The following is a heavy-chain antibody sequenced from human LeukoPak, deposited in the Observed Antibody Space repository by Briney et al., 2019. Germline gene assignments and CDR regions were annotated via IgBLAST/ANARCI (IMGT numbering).Heavy chain of an antibody. CDR2: IYYSGST. CDR3: ARHYWTTVTTARFDP. CDR1: GGSISSYY. J-gene: IGHJ5*02. V-gene: IGHV4-59*01. Sequence: SETLSLTCTVSGGSISSYYWSWIRQPPGKGLEWIVYIYYSGSTNYNPSLKSRVTISVDTSKNQFSLKLSSVTAADTAVYYCARHYWTTVTTARFDPWGQGTLVTVSS. D-gene: IGHD4-17*01.